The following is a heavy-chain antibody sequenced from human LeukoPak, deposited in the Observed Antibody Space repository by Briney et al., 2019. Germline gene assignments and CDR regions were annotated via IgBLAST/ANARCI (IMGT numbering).Heavy chain of an antibody. CDR2: IYTSGST. Sequence: PSETLSLTCTVAGDSVTSGNYYWGWVRQTPGKELEWIVRIYTSGSTNYNPSLKSRVTISVDTSKNQFSLKLSSVTAADTAVYYCARAMVAYYYDSSGYSAEYFQHWGQGTLVTVSS. V-gene: IGHV4-61*02. CDR1: GDSVTSGNYY. D-gene: IGHD3-22*01. J-gene: IGHJ1*01. CDR3: ARAMVAYYYDSSGYSAEYFQH.